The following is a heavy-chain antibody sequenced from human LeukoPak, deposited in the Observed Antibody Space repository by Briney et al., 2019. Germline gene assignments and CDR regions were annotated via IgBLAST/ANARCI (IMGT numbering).Heavy chain of an antibody. Sequence: GGSLRLSCAASGFTFSTYAMSWVRQAPGKGLEWVSHFGGSGGSIYYADSVKGRFTIPRDNSKNTLYLQMNSLRAEDTAVYYCAKSDCGGDCHLLDYWGQGTLVTVSS. CDR1: GFTFSTYA. CDR2: FGGSGGSI. V-gene: IGHV3-23*01. CDR3: AKSDCGGDCHLLDY. J-gene: IGHJ4*02. D-gene: IGHD2-21*02.